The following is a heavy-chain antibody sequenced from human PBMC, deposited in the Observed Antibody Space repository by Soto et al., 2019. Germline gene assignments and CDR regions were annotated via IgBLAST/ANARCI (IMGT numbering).Heavy chain of an antibody. J-gene: IGHJ4*02. Sequence: ASVKVSCKASGDTFXGYYMHWVRQAPGQGLEWMGWINPNSGGTNYAQKFQGWVTMTRDTSISTAYMELSRLRSDDTAVYYCARGGVDTAMVFDYWGQGTLVTVSS. CDR3: ARGGVDTAMVFDY. V-gene: IGHV1-2*04. D-gene: IGHD5-18*01. CDR1: GDTFXGYY. CDR2: INPNSGGT.